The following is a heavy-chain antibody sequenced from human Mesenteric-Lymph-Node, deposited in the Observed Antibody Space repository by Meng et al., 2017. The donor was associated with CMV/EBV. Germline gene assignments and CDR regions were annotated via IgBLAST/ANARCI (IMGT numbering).Heavy chain of an antibody. CDR3: ARTTVTKGRSSDY. J-gene: IGHJ4*02. Sequence: CAVYGGSFSGYSWSWIRQPPEKGVGWIGEINHSRSADYNTSLKGRVTVSVDTSKNQFSLKLSSVTAAETAVYYCARTTVTKGRSSDYWGQGTLVTVSS. D-gene: IGHD4-11*01. CDR2: INHSRSA. CDR1: GGSFSGYS. V-gene: IGHV4-34*01.